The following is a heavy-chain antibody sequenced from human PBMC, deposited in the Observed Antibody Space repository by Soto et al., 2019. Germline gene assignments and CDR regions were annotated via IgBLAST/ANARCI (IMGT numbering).Heavy chain of an antibody. D-gene: IGHD6-13*01. J-gene: IGHJ4*02. CDR2: IDHSGTA. Sequence: SETLSLTCAVYCGSFSGYYWSWIRQPPGKGLEYIGEIDHSGTANYNPSLESRVTISVDTSSNRFSLTLNSVTAADAAVCYCARIGSWHGLFDSWGQGILVTVSS. V-gene: IGHV4-34*01. CDR1: CGSFSGYY. CDR3: ARIGSWHGLFDS.